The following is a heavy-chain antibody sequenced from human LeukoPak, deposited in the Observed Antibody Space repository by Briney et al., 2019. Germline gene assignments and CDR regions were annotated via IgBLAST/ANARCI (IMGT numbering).Heavy chain of an antibody. D-gene: IGHD3-10*01. Sequence: GGSLGLSCAASGFTFRSNSMSWVRQAPGKGLEWVSAITGTGENTYYADFVKGRFTISRDNSNNTLYLQMNSLRAEDTAVYYCAKIGGYFDYWGQGTLVTVSS. V-gene: IGHV3-23*01. CDR3: AKIGGYFDY. CDR1: GFTFRSNS. J-gene: IGHJ4*02. CDR2: ITGTGENT.